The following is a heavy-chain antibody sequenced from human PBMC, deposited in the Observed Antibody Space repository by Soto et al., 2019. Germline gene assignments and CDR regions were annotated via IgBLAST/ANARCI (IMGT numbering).Heavy chain of an antibody. CDR3: ARDSPLYSSSQTRYYYYMDV. Sequence: PSETLSLTCTVSGGSISSGGYYWSWIRQHPGKGLEWIGYIYYSGSTYYNPSLKSRVTISVDTSKNQFSLKLSSVTAADTAVYYCARDSPLYSSSQTRYYYYMDVWGKGTTVTVSS. CDR2: IYYSGST. D-gene: IGHD6-13*01. V-gene: IGHV4-31*03. J-gene: IGHJ6*03. CDR1: GGSISSGGYY.